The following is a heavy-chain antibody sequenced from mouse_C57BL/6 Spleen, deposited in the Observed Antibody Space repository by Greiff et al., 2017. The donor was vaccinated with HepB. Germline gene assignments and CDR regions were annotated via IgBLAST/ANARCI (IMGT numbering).Heavy chain of an antibody. J-gene: IGHJ1*03. CDR3: ARFTTVVATGDFDV. D-gene: IGHD1-1*01. CDR2: IDPSDSYT. V-gene: IGHV1-50*01. CDR1: GYTITSYW. Sequence: QVQLQQSGAELVKPGASVKLSCKASGYTITSYWMQWVKQRPGQGLEWIGEIDPSDSYTNYNQKFKGKATLTVDTSSSTAYMQLSSLTSEDSAVYYCARFTTVVATGDFDVWGTGTTVTVSS.